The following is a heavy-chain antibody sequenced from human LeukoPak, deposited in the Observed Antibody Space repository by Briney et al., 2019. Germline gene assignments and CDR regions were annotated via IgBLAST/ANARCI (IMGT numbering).Heavy chain of an antibody. CDR2: INHSGST. D-gene: IGHD2-2*01. V-gene: IGHV4-34*01. J-gene: IGHJ4*02. Sequence: SETLSLTCAVYGGSFSGYYWSWIRQPPGKGLEWIGEINHSGSTNYNPSLKSRVTISVDTSKNQFSLKLSSVTAADTAVYYCARRRGTYCSSTSCTGGSDYWGQGTLVTVSS. CDR1: GGSFSGYY. CDR3: ARRRGTYCSSTSCTGGSDY.